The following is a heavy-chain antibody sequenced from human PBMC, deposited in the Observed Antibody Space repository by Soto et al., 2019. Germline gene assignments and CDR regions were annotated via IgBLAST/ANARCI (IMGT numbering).Heavy chain of an antibody. CDR1: GSAITNYY. CDR2: IYYSGST. Sequence: PSEPLSLTSTISGSAITNYYWSWIRQPPGKGLEWIGYIYYSGSTNYNPSLKSRVTISVDTSKNQFSLKLSSVTAADTAVYYCARHGEHSSSWYFDFWAQG. D-gene: IGHD6-13*01. CDR3: ARHGEHSSSWYFDF. J-gene: IGHJ4*02. V-gene: IGHV4-59*08.